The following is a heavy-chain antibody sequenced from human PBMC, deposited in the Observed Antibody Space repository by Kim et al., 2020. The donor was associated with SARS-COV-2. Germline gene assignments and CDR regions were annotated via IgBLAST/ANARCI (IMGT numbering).Heavy chain of an antibody. Sequence: SETLSLTCTVSGGSISSYYWSWIRQPPGKGLEWIGYIYYSGSTNYNPSLKSRVTISVDTSKNQFSLKLSSVTAADTAVYYCARVTNYYGSGAFRYFDLWGRGTLVTVSS. D-gene: IGHD3-10*01. CDR3: ARVTNYYGSGAFRYFDL. J-gene: IGHJ2*01. CDR2: IYYSGST. V-gene: IGHV4-59*13. CDR1: GGSISSYY.